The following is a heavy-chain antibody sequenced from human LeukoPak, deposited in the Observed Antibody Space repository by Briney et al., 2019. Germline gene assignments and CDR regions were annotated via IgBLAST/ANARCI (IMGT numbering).Heavy chain of an antibody. Sequence: GGSLRLSCAASGFTFSSYSMNWVRQAPGEGLEWVSSISSSSSYIYYADSVKGRFLISRDNSKNMLFLQMNSLIIEDTAVYYCARNSDYYDYSPQSVWGQGTLVTVS. CDR1: GFTFSSYS. D-gene: IGHD3-22*01. CDR2: ISSSSSYI. CDR3: ARNSDYYDYSPQSV. J-gene: IGHJ4*02. V-gene: IGHV3-21*01.